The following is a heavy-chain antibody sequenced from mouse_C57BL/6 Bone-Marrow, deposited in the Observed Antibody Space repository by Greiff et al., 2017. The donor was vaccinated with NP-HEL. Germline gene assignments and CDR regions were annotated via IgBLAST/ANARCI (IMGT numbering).Heavy chain of an antibody. D-gene: IGHD2-4*01. CDR1: GYTFTSYT. Sequence: VQLQQSGAELARPGASVKMSCKASGYTFTSYTMHWVKQRPGQGLEWIGYINPSSGYTKYNQKFKDKATLTADKSSSTAYMQLSSLTSEDSAVYYCARRGYYDYDGAWFAYWGQGTLVTVCA. CDR2: INPSSGYT. CDR3: ARRGYYDYDGAWFAY. V-gene: IGHV1-4*01. J-gene: IGHJ3*01.